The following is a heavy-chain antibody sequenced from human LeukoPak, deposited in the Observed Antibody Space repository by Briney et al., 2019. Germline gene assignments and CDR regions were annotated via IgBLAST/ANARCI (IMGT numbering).Heavy chain of an antibody. V-gene: IGHV3-23*01. D-gene: IGHD1-7*01. CDR3: AKDQALELLAGYYFDY. J-gene: IGHJ4*02. Sequence: GGSLRLSCAASGFTFSSYGMSWVRQAPGKGLEWVAAISGSGGGTYYADSVKGRVTISRDNSKNTLYLQMNSLRAEDTAVYYCAKDQALELLAGYYFDYWGQGTLVTVSS. CDR2: ISGSGGGT. CDR1: GFTFSSYG.